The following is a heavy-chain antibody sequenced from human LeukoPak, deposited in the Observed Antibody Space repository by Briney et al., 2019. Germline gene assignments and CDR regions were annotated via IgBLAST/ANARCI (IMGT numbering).Heavy chain of an antibody. D-gene: IGHD2-15*01. CDR1: GFTVSSNY. Sequence: GGSLRLSCAASGFTVSSNYMSWVRQAPGKGLEWVSVIYSGGSTYYADSVKGRFTISRDNSKNTLYLQMNSLRAEDTAVYYFARMGVGGAFDIWGQGTMVTVSS. V-gene: IGHV3-53*01. CDR3: ARMGVGGAFDI. J-gene: IGHJ3*02. CDR2: IYSGGST.